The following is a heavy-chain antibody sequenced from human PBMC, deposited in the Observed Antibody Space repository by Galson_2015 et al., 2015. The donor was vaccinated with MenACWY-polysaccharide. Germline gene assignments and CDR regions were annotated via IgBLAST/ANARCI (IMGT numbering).Heavy chain of an antibody. V-gene: IGHV1-46*04. J-gene: IGHJ4*02. CDR1: GYSFTSNY. CDR2: INPSGGST. D-gene: IGHD6-19*01. CDR3: ARGKAVTSTNDYFDY. Sequence: SVKVSCKASGYSFTSNYIHWVRQAPGQGLEWMGIINPSGGSTTYARKLQGRVTMTRDTSTRTVYVELSSLSFEDTAVYYCARGKAVTSTNDYFDYWGQGTLVTVSS.